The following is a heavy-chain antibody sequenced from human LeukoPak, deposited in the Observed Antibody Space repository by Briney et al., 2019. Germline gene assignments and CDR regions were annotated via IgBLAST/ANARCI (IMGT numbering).Heavy chain of an antibody. V-gene: IGHV3-33*06. CDR2: IWYDGSNK. CDR3: AKDGEMAIMGYYFDC. J-gene: IGHJ4*02. D-gene: IGHD5-24*01. CDR1: GFTFNNNA. Sequence: GGSLRLSCAASGFTFNNNAMHWVRQAPGKGLEWVAVIWYDGSNKYYTDSVKGRFTISKDNSKNTLYLQMNSLRAEDTAVYYCAKDGEMAIMGYYFDCWGQGTLVTVSS.